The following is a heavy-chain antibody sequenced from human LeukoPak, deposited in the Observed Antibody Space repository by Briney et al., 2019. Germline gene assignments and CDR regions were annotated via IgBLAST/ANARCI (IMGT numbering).Heavy chain of an antibody. CDR1: GGSINNSPYY. J-gene: IGHJ4*02. Sequence: SETLSLTCTVSGGSINNSPYYWAWIRPPPGRGLEWIGSISDRGDTYHNPSLKSRVTIPVDTSKNQFSLSVISVTAADTAVYFCARPTAGPATQGYDSWGQGILVTVAS. CDR3: ARPTAGPATQGYDS. CDR2: ISDRGDT. V-gene: IGHV4-39*01. D-gene: IGHD1-1*01.